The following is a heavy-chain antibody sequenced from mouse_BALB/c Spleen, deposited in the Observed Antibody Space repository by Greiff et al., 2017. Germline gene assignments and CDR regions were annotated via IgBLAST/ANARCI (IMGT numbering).Heavy chain of an antibody. V-gene: IGHV2-9*02. D-gene: IGHD2-4*01. CDR1: GFSLTSYG. Sequence: VQLVESGPGLVAPSQSLSITCTVSGFSLTSYGVHWVRQPPGKGLEWLGVIWAGGSTNYNSALMSRLSISKDNSKSQVFLKMNSLQTDDTAMYYCAREGTMITTSWFAYWGQGTLVTVSA. J-gene: IGHJ3*01. CDR3: AREGTMITTSWFAY. CDR2: IWAGGST.